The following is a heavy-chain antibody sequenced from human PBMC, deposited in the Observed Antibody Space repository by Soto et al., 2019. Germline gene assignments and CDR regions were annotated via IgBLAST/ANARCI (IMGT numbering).Heavy chain of an antibody. D-gene: IGHD3-9*01. V-gene: IGHV4-34*01. CDR2: INHSGST. Sequence: KTSETLSLTCAVYGGSFSGYHWSWIRQPPGKGLEWIGEINHSGSTNYNPSLKSRVTISVDTSKDQFSLKLSSVTAADTAVYYCARGFSIILRYTPGGNAFDYWGQGTLVTVSS. CDR3: ARGFSIILRYTPGGNAFDY. CDR1: GGSFSGYH. J-gene: IGHJ4*02.